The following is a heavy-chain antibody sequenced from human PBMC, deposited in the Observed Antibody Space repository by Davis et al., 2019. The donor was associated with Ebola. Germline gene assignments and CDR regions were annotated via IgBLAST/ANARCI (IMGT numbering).Heavy chain of an antibody. CDR1: GFTFSTFG. CDR3: VRGGYNFAY. J-gene: IGHJ4*02. CDR2: IRFDGSEK. D-gene: IGHD5-18*01. Sequence: GESLKISCSASGFTFSTFGMFWVRQAPGKGLEWVAFIRFDGSEKYYVDSVKGRFSISRDNVKNSLSLQMNSLRAEDTAVYYCVRGGYNFAYWGQGTLVTVSS. V-gene: IGHV3-30*02.